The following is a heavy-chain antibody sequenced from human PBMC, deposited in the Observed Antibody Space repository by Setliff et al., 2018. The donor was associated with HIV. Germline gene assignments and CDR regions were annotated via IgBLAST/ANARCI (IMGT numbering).Heavy chain of an antibody. CDR3: AKSASWDLRGWLH. J-gene: IGHJ4*02. Sequence: PSVKVSCKASGYTFTSYDVNWVRQAPGQGLEWMGGIIPILGIANYAQTFQGRVTMTTDTSTATAFMELSSLRAEDSAVYYCAKSASWDLRGWLHWGQGTLVTVSS. D-gene: IGHD6-19*01. CDR1: GYTFTSYD. CDR2: IIPILGIA. V-gene: IGHV1-69*10.